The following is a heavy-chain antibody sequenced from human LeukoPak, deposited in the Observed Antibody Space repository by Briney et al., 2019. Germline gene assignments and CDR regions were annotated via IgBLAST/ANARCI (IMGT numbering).Heavy chain of an antibody. CDR3: AKDLYGGGDCYSEGEYYYYCYGMDV. CDR2: ISGSGGST. J-gene: IGHJ6*02. V-gene: IGHV3-23*01. D-gene: IGHD2-21*02. Sequence: GGSLRLSCAASGFTFSSYAMSWVRQAPGKGLEWVSAISGSGGSTYYADSVKGRFTISTDNSKNTLYLQMNRLGAEDTAVYYCAKDLYGGGDCYSEGEYYYYCYGMDVWGQGTTVNVSS. CDR1: GFTFSSYA.